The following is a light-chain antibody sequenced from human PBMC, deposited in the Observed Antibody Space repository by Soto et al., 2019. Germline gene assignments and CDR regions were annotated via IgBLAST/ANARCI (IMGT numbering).Light chain of an antibody. J-gene: IGKJ4*01. Sequence: EIVLTQSPGTLSLSPGERATLSCRASQRVSSSYLAWYQQKPGQAPRLLIYGASSSATGIPDRCSGSGSGTDFTLTISRLEAEDFAVYYCQQYGSSPLTFGGGTTVEIK. CDR2: GAS. CDR3: QQYGSSPLT. V-gene: IGKV3-20*01. CDR1: QRVSSSY.